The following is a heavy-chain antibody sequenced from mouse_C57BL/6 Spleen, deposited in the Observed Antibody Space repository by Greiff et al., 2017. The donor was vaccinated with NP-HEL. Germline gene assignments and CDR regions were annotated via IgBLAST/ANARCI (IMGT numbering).Heavy chain of an antibody. D-gene: IGHD2-1*01. CDR2: IYPGNSDT. J-gene: IGHJ4*01. V-gene: IGHV1-5*01. CDR1: GYTFTSYW. Sequence: VQLQQSGTVLARPGASVKMSCKTSGYTFTSYWMHWVKQRPGQGLEWIGAIYPGNSDTSYNQKFKGKAKLTAVTSASTAYMELSSLTNEDSAVYYCTSYGNYVLLGAMDYWGQGTSVTVSS. CDR3: TSYGNYVLLGAMDY.